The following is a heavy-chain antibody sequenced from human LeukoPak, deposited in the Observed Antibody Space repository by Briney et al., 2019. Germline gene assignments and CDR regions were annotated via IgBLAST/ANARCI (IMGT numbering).Heavy chain of an antibody. CDR3: ARDSGTTGEVKFDP. J-gene: IGHJ5*02. D-gene: IGHD3-10*01. V-gene: IGHV4-4*07. Sequence: SETLPLTCTVSGGSISSYYLSWIRQPAGKGLEWIGRIYSSGTNYNPSLKSRVTMSADTSRNQVSLTLSSVTAADTAVYYCARDSGTTGEVKFDPWGQGTLVTVSS. CDR1: GGSISSYY. CDR2: IYSSGT.